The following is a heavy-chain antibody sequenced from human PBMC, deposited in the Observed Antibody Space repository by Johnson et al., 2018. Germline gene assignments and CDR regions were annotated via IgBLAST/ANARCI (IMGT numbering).Heavy chain of an antibody. J-gene: IGHJ6*02. CDR1: GGTFNDYI. Sequence: QVQLVQSGAEVKKPGSSVKVSWKTSGGTFNDYIVTRVRQAPGQGLEWMGGIIPIFGTGKYAPKFQGRVTITADESTSTAYMELSSLRSEDTAVYYCARAGTMIYGMDVGGQGPTVTVSS. CDR2: IIPIFGTG. V-gene: IGHV1-69*01. CDR3: ARAGTMIYGMDV. D-gene: IGHD1-1*01.